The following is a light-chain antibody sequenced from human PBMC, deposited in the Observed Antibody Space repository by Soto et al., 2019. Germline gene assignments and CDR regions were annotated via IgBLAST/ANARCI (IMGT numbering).Light chain of an antibody. V-gene: IGLV2-14*03. Sequence: QSALTQPASVSGSPGQSITISCTGTSSDVGHYNHVSWYQQHPGNAPKLMIYDVSIRASGVSDRFSGSKSGNTASLTISGLQAEDEADYFCCSYTTTTSRVFGTGTKLTVL. CDR1: SSDVGHYNH. J-gene: IGLJ1*01. CDR3: CSYTTTTSRV. CDR2: DVS.